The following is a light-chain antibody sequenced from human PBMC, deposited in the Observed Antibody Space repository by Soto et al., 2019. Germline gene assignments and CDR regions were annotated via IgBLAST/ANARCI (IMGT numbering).Light chain of an antibody. Sequence: EVVLTQSPDTLSLSPGDRATLSCRGSQSVSTYLAWYQQKPGQAPRLLIYDASSRATGIPARFSGSGSGTDFTLTISSLEPEDFAVYYCQQRSDWPPITFGQGTRLEI. CDR3: QQRSDWPPIT. V-gene: IGKV3-11*01. CDR2: DAS. J-gene: IGKJ5*01. CDR1: QSVSTY.